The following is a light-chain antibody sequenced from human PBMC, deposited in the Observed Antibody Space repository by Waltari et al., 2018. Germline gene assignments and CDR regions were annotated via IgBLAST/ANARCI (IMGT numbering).Light chain of an antibody. V-gene: IGKV1-5*03. CDR3: LQYNGEPRT. J-gene: IGKJ1*01. CDR1: RNVSPR. Sequence: DTQMTQSPATLSAFVGDRVTISCRASRNVSPRLAWHQQKPGKAPKLLIYQTSILESGVPSRFSGSGSGTEFTLTISSLQPEDFATYYCLQYNGEPRTFGQGTKVEV. CDR2: QTS.